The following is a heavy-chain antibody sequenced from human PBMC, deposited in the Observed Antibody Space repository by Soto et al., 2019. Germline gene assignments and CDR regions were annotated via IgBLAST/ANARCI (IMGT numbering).Heavy chain of an antibody. V-gene: IGHV3-48*02. D-gene: IGHD3-22*01. CDR2: ISSSSTI. J-gene: IGHJ4*02. CDR1: GFTFSSYS. Sequence: GGSLRLSCAASGFTFSSYSMNWVRQAPGKGLEWVSYISSSSTIYYADSVKGRFTISRDNAKNSLYLQMNSLRDEDTAVYYCASRGYMIVPDYWGQGTLVTVSS. CDR3: ASRGYMIVPDY.